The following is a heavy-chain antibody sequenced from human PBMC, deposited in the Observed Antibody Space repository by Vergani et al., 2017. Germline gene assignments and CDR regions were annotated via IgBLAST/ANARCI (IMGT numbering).Heavy chain of an antibody. J-gene: IGHJ2*01. CDR3: AKDPGCGSSSTCYRNYYFDR. CDR1: GFTFTKYA. D-gene: IGHD2-2*01. V-gene: IGHV3-23*01. Sequence: EVQLLESGGGLVQPGGSLRLSCAASGFTFTKYAMTWVRQAPGKGLEWVSTISATVGSTYYADSVKGRFTISRDNSKNTLFLQMNSLRAEDTAVYYCAKDPGCGSSSTCYRNYYFDRWGRGTLVTVSS. CDR2: ISATVGST.